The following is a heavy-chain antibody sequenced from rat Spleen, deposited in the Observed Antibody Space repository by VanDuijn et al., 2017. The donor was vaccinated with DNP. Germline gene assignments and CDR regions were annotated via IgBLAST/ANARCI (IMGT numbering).Heavy chain of an antibody. CDR2: ISYDGGST. Sequence: EVQLVESGGGLVQPGRSLKLSCAASGFTFSDYYMAWVRQAPTKGLEWVAYISYDGGSTNYGDSVKGRFTISRDIAKSTLYLQMNSMRSEDMATYYCARWDSTGITTDWGQGTLVTVSS. CDR3: ARWDSTGITTD. J-gene: IGHJ3*01. D-gene: IGHD1-9*01. V-gene: IGHV5-22*01. CDR1: GFTFSDYY.